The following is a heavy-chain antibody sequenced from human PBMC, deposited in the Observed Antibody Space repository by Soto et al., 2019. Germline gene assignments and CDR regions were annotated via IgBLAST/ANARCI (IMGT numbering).Heavy chain of an antibody. CDR2: INPGGSIT. CDR3: ARVPTGKYGVWNI. CDR1: GFTFSSYW. D-gene: IGHD2-8*01. J-gene: IGHJ4*02. Sequence: EEQLVESGGGLVQPGGSLRLSCAASGFTFSSYWMHWVRQAPGKGLVWVSRINPGGSITTYADSVKGRFTISRDNAKNTLYLQMNSLRGDDTAVYYCARVPTGKYGVWNIWGQGTLVTVSS. V-gene: IGHV3-74*01.